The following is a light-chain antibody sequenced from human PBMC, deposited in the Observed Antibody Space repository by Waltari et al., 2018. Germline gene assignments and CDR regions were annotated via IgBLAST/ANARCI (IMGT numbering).Light chain of an antibody. V-gene: IGKV3-15*01. J-gene: IGKJ4*01. CDR3: QHYNNWPLT. Sequence: EIVMRQSPATLSVSPAERATLSCRASQSVSSSLAWYQQKPGQAPRLLIYGASARATGIPTRFSGSGSGTEFTLTISGLQSEDFAVYYCQHYNNWPLTFGGGTKVDIK. CDR2: GAS. CDR1: QSVSSS.